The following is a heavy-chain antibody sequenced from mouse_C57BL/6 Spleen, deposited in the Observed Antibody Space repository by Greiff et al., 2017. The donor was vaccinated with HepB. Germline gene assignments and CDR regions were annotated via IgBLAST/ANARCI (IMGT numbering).Heavy chain of an antibody. CDR2: IYPGSGST. Sequence: VQLQQPGAELVKPGASVKMSCKASGYTFTSYWITWVKQRPGQGLEWIGDIYPGSGSTNYNEKFKSKATLTVDTSSSTAYMQLSSLTSEDSAVYYCARGELLRSRYYAMDYWGQGTSVTVSS. V-gene: IGHV1-55*01. CDR3: ARGELLRSRYYAMDY. D-gene: IGHD1-1*01. CDR1: GYTFTSYW. J-gene: IGHJ4*01.